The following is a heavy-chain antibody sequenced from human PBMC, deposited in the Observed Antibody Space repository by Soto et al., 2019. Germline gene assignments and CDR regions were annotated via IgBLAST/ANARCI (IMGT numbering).Heavy chain of an antibody. CDR3: AREVVTTQWYFDN. V-gene: IGHV3-30-3*01. Sequence: QVQLMESGGGVVQPGGSLRLSYTTSGFTFSSFSMHWFRQAPGKGLEGVAVTSSDGGLQYYADSVKGRFTISRDNSKNTLYLQMNSLRAEDSAVYYCAREVVTTQWYFDNWGQGILVTVSS. J-gene: IGHJ4*02. CDR1: GFTFSSFS. D-gene: IGHD1-1*01. CDR2: TSSDGGLQ.